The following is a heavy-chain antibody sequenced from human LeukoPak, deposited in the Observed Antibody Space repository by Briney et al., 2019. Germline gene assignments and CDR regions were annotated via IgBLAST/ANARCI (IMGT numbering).Heavy chain of an antibody. V-gene: IGHV3-48*01. CDR2: XSSSXSTI. CDR1: GFTFSSYS. Sequence: PGGSLRLSCAASGFTFSSYSXXXXXXXXXXXXXXXXYXSSSXSTIYYAXSXXGRXXXSRDNAKNSLYLQMNSLRAEDTAVYYCARDANYFWSGYYAFDYWGQGTLVTVSS. CDR3: ARDANYFWSGYYAFDY. J-gene: IGHJ4*02. D-gene: IGHD3-3*01.